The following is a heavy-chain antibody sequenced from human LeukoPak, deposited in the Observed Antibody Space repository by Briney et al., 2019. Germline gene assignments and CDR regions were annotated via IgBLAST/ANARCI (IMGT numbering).Heavy chain of an antibody. CDR2: ISGSGGST. V-gene: IGHV3-23*01. J-gene: IGHJ4*02. Sequence: QSGGSLRLSCAASGFTFSSYAMSWVRQAPGKGLEWVSAISGSGGSTYYADSVKGRFTISRDNSKNTLFLQMNSLRAEDTAVYYCAKGSGTLLAAAATVDYWGQGILVTVSS. D-gene: IGHD6-13*01. CDR3: AKGSGTLLAAAATVDY. CDR1: GFTFSSYA.